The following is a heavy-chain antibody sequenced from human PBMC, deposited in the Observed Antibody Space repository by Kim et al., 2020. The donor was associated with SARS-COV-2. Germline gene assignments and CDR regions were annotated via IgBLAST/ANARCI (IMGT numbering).Heavy chain of an antibody. Sequence: KGRFTISRDNSKNTLYLQMNSLRAEDTAVYYCTKDYDSSGDYYYYYGMDVWGQGTTVTVSS. J-gene: IGHJ6*02. D-gene: IGHD3-22*01. V-gene: IGHV3-33*06. CDR3: TKDYDSSGDYYYYYGMDV.